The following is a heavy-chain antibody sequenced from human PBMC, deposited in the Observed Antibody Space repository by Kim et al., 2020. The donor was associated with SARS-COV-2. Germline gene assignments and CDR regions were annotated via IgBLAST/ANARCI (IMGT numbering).Heavy chain of an antibody. V-gene: IGHV3-33*01. CDR1: GFTFSSYG. Sequence: GGSLRLSCAASGFTFSSYGMHWVRQAPGKGLEWVAVIWYDGSNKYYADSVKGRFTISRDNSKNTLYLQMNSLRAEDTAVYYCARGSDGAAPYGAAEGAFDIWGQGTMVTVSS. J-gene: IGHJ3*02. CDR2: IWYDGSNK. CDR3: ARGSDGAAPYGAAEGAFDI. D-gene: IGHD4-17*01.